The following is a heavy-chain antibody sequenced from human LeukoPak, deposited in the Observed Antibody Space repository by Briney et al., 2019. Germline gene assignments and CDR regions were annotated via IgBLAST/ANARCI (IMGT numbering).Heavy chain of an antibody. V-gene: IGHV5-51*01. D-gene: IGHD6-19*01. CDR2: VYPGDSNT. Sequence: GESLKISCKGSGYGFTNYWIGWVRQMPGKGVEWMGNVYPGDSNTRYSPSFQGQVTISADKSISTAYLQWSSLKASDTAIYYCARRGSSTGWSFDYWGQGTLVTVSS. CDR1: GYGFTNYW. CDR3: ARRGSSTGWSFDY. J-gene: IGHJ4*02.